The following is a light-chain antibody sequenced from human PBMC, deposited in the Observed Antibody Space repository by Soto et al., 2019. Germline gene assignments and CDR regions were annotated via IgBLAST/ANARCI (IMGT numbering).Light chain of an antibody. V-gene: IGKV1-33*01. J-gene: IGKJ5*01. CDR3: QQYDDIPPT. Sequence: DIQMTQSPSSLTASVGDSVTITCQASQDITNYLNCYQQKPGKAPKLLIYDASNLEPGVPSRFSGRGSGADFTFSISSPQPEDIATYYCQQYDDIPPTFGQGTRLEIK. CDR2: DAS. CDR1: QDITNY.